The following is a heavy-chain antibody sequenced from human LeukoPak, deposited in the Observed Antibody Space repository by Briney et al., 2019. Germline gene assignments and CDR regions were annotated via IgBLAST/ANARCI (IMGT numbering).Heavy chain of an antibody. CDR3: ARYGSGSSHTPGQFDY. Sequence: ASVKVSCKASGYPFNNYDINWVRQAPGQGLEWMGWINPNSGGTNYAQKFQGRVTMTRDTSISTAYMELSRLRSDDTAVYYCARYGSGSSHTPGQFDYWGQGTLVTVSS. D-gene: IGHD3-10*01. CDR1: GYPFNNYD. J-gene: IGHJ4*02. CDR2: INPNSGGT. V-gene: IGHV1-2*02.